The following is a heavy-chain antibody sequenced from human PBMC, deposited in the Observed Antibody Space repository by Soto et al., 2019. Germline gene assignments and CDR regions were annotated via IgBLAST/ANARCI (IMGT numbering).Heavy chain of an antibody. V-gene: IGHV4-34*01. CDR3: GRDLTSNANCIDP. D-gene: IGHD2-2*01. J-gene: IGHJ5*02. Sequence: KASETLSLTCAVDGGSVSGYYWTWIRQPPGKGLEWIGEINHSGNTNYNPSLESRVTMSVDTSKNQFSLRMTSVTAADTAVYFCGRDLTSNANCIDPWGQGTLVTVSS. CDR1: GGSVSGYY. CDR2: INHSGNT.